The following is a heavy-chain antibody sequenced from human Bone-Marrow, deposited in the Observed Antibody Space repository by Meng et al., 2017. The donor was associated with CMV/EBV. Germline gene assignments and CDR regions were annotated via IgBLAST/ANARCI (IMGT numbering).Heavy chain of an antibody. CDR3: AREAYGSNYGDH. J-gene: IGHJ4*02. Sequence: GESLKISCAASGFTFSSYSMKWVRQAPGKGLEWVSSISSGSSSYIYYADSVKGRFTISRDNAKDSLYLQMSSLRGEDTAVYYCAREAYGSNYGDHWGQGPLVPVPS. CDR1: GFTFSSYS. V-gene: IGHV3-21*01. CDR2: ISSGSSSYI. D-gene: IGHD4-11*01.